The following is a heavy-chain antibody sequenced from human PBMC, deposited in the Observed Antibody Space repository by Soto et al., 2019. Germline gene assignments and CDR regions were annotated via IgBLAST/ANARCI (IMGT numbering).Heavy chain of an antibody. Sequence: ASVKVSCNASGYTFSSYGFTWVRQAPGQGLEWMGWISSYNGNTNYAQKFQGRVTLTTDTSTSTAYMELRSLRSDDTAVYYCAREVHGPYGVVFFDYWGQGTLVTVSS. V-gene: IGHV1-18*01. CDR2: ISSYNGNT. D-gene: IGHD4-17*01. CDR3: AREVHGPYGVVFFDY. J-gene: IGHJ4*02. CDR1: GYTFSSYG.